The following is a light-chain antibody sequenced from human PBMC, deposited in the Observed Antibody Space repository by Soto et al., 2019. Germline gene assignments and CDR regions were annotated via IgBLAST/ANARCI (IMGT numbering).Light chain of an antibody. V-gene: IGKV1-6*01. CDR2: AAS. Sequence: AIQMTQSPSSLSASVGDRVTITCRASQGIRNDLGWYQQKPGKAPKLLIYAASSLHSGVPSRFSGSGSGTDFTLTISSLQPEDFATYYCLEDYHYPWTFGQGTKVEIK. J-gene: IGKJ1*01. CDR3: LEDYHYPWT. CDR1: QGIRND.